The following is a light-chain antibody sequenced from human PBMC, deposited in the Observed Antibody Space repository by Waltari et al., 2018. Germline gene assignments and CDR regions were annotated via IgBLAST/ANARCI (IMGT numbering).Light chain of an antibody. Sequence: EIVLTQSPGTLSLSPGERATLSCRASQSVSSSHLAWYQQKPGQAPRLLTDGASSRATGIPDRFSGSGSGTDFTLTISRLEPEDFAVYYCQQYGSSPYTFGQGTKLEIK. J-gene: IGKJ2*01. CDR3: QQYGSSPYT. V-gene: IGKV3-20*01. CDR2: GAS. CDR1: QSVSSSH.